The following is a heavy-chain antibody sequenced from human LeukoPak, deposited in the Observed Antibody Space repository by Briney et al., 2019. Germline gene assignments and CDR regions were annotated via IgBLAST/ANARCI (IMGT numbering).Heavy chain of an antibody. CDR3: ARERVQGIQLWLPDLTNAFDI. J-gene: IGHJ3*02. D-gene: IGHD5-18*01. CDR2: IYYSGST. V-gene: IGHV4-59*12. Sequence: SETLSLTCTVSGGSISSYYWSWIRQPPGKGLEWIGYIYYSGSTNYNPSLKSRVTISVDTSKNQFSLKLSSVTAADTAVYYCARERVQGIQLWLPDLTNAFDIWGQGTMVTVSS. CDR1: GGSISSYY.